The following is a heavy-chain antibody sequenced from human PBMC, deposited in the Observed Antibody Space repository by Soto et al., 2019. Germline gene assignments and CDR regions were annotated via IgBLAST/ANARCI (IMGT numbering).Heavy chain of an antibody. CDR1: GGSISSSNW. D-gene: IGHD3-3*01. Sequence: QVQLQESGPGLVKPSGTLSLTCAVSGGSISSSNWWSWVRQPPGKGLEWIGEIYHSGSTNYNPSPKTRDNISVDKSKNQFSLKLSSVTAADTAVYYCARDLRDTILLWAYGMDVWGQGTTVTVSS. CDR3: ARDLRDTILLWAYGMDV. CDR2: IYHSGST. J-gene: IGHJ6*02. V-gene: IGHV4-4*02.